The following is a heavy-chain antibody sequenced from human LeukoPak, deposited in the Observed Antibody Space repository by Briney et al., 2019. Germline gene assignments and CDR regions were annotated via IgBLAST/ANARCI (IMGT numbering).Heavy chain of an antibody. D-gene: IGHD3-22*01. V-gene: IGHV1-18*01. CDR2: ISAYNGNT. J-gene: IGHJ4*02. CDR3: ARDDPGTYYYDSSGYLDY. CDR1: GYTFTSYG. Sequence: GASVKVSCKASGYTFTSYGISWVRQAPGQGLEWMGWISAYNGNTNYAQKLQGRVTMTTDTSTSTAYMELRSLRSDDTAVYYCARDDPGTYYYDSSGYLDYWGQGTLVTVSS.